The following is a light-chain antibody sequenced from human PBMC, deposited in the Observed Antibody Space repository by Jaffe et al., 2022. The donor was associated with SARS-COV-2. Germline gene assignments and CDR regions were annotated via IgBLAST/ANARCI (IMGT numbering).Light chain of an antibody. CDR2: KAS. Sequence: DIKMTQSPSTLSASVGDRVTISCRASQHIGYWLAWYQQKPGKAPRLLISKASSLESGVPSRFSGSGSGTRFSLTISSLQPDDFATYYCQQYNSWTFGQGTKVEIK. J-gene: IGKJ1*01. CDR3: QQYNSWT. V-gene: IGKV1-5*03. CDR1: QHIGYW.